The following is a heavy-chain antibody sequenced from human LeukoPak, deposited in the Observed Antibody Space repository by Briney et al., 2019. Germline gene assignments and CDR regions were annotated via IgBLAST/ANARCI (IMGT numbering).Heavy chain of an antibody. CDR1: GFTFSSYE. J-gene: IGHJ4*02. Sequence: GGSPRLSCAASGFTFSSYEMNWVRQAPGKGLEWVSYISSSGSTIYYADSVKGRFTISRDNAKNSLYLQMNSLRAEDTAVYYCARGRKLGIDYWGQGTLVTVSS. V-gene: IGHV3-48*03. CDR2: ISSSGSTI. CDR3: ARGRKLGIDY. D-gene: IGHD7-27*01.